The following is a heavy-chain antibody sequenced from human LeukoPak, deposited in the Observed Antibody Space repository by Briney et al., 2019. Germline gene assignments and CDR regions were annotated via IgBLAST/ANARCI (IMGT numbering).Heavy chain of an antibody. J-gene: IGHJ4*02. V-gene: IGHV3-9*01. CDR1: GFTFEDYA. CDR2: ISWNSGNI. Sequence: GGSLRLSCAASGFTFEDYAMRWVRPDPGEGLEWVSGISWNSGNIGYADSVKGRFTISRDNAKNTLYMQMNSLRAEDTAIYYCATYRQVLLPFESWGQGTLVTVSS. D-gene: IGHD2-8*02. CDR3: ATYRQVLLPFES.